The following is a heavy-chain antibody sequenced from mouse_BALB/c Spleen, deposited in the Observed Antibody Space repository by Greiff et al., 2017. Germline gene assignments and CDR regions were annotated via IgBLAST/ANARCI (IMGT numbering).Heavy chain of an antibody. CDR2: INPSNGRT. J-gene: IGHJ3*01. CDR3: ARKEVGAWFAY. V-gene: IGHV1S81*02. Sequence: QEQLQQPGAELVKPGASVKLSCKASGYTFTSYWMHWVKQRPGQGLEWIGEINPSNGRTNYNEKFKSKATLTVDKSSSTAYMQLSSLTSEDSAVYYCARKEVGAWFAYWGQGTLVTVSA. CDR1: GYTFTSYW.